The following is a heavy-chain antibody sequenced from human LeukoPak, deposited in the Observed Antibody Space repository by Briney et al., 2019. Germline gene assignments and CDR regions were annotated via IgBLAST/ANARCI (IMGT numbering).Heavy chain of an antibody. J-gene: IGHJ4*02. D-gene: IGHD1-1*01. V-gene: IGHV4-59*12. CDR1: GGSISSYY. CDR3: ARDRGTWNDDGFDY. Sequence: PSETLSLTCTVSGGSISSYYWTWIRQPPGKGLEWIGYIYYSGSTTYNPSLNSRVTISVDTSKNQFSLKLSSVTAADTAVYYCARDRGTWNDDGFDYWGQGTLVTVSS. CDR2: IYYSGST.